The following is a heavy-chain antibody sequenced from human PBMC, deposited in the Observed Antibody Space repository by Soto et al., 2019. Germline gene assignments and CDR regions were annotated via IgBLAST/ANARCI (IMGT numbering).Heavy chain of an antibody. Sequence: GGSLRLSCAASGFTFSSYGMHWVRQAPGKGLEWVAVISYDGGNKYYADSVKGRFTISRDNSKNTLYLQMNSLRAEDTAVYYCARVRGYGPYYYYGMDVWGQGTTVTVSS. V-gene: IGHV3-30*03. CDR2: ISYDGGNK. D-gene: IGHD6-25*01. CDR1: GFTFSSYG. J-gene: IGHJ6*02. CDR3: ARVRGYGPYYYYGMDV.